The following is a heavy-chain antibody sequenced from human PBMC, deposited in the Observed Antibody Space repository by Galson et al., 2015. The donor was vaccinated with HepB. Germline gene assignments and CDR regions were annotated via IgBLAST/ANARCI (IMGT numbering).Heavy chain of an antibody. Sequence: SVKVSCKASGGTFNSYTITWVRQAPGQGLEWMGRIIPLLGIANYAQNFQGRVTITADRSTSTAFMELRSLKPEDTAIYYCARGGPDTIFGGSWFDPWGQGTLVTVSS. CDR3: ARGGPDTIFGGSWFDP. J-gene: IGHJ5*02. D-gene: IGHD3-3*01. V-gene: IGHV1-69*02. CDR1: GGTFNSYT. CDR2: IIPLLGIA.